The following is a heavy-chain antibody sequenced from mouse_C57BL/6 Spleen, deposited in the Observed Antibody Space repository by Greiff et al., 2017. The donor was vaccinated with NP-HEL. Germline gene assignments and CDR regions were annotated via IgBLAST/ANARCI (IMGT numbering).Heavy chain of an antibody. J-gene: IGHJ3*01. CDR2: IYPGSGST. V-gene: IGHV1-55*01. Sequence: VQLQQPGAELVKPGASVKMSCKASGYTFTSYWITWVKQRPGQGLEWIGDIYPGSGSTNYNEKFKSKATLTVDTSSSTAYMQLSSLTSEDSAVYYCARAYGNYGAWFAYWGQGTLVTVSA. CDR1: GYTFTSYW. D-gene: IGHD2-1*01. CDR3: ARAYGNYGAWFAY.